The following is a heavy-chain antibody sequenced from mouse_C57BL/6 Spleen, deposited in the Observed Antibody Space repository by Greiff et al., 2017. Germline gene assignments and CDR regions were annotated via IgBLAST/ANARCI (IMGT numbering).Heavy chain of an antibody. CDR2: IHPNSGST. CDR3: ARKLEGDY. J-gene: IGHJ2*01. CDR1: GYTFTSYW. Sequence: QVHVKQPGAELVKPGASVKLSCKASGYTFTSYWMHWVKQRPGQGLEWIGMIHPNSGSTNYNEKFKSKATLTVDKSSSTAYMQLSSLTSEDSAVYYCARKLEGDYWGQGTTLTVSS. D-gene: IGHD2-12*01. V-gene: IGHV1-64*01.